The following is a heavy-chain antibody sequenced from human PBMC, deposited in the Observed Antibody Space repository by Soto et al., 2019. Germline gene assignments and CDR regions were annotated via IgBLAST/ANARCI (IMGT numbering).Heavy chain of an antibody. Sequence: ASVKVSCKASGYTFTSYGISWVRQAPGQGLEWMGWISAYNGNTNYAQKLQGRVTMTADTSTSTAYMELRSLRSDDTAVYYCARVLEVKTGFYYYYGMDVWGQGTTVTVSS. D-gene: IGHD2-21*01. J-gene: IGHJ6*02. V-gene: IGHV1-18*04. CDR2: ISAYNGNT. CDR1: GYTFTSYG. CDR3: ARVLEVKTGFYYYYGMDV.